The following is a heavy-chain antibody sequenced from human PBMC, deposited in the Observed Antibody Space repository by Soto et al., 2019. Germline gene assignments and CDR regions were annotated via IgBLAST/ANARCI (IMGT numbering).Heavy chain of an antibody. D-gene: IGHD6-19*01. CDR2: ISAYNGNT. Sequence: ASVKVSCKASGYTFTSYGISWVRQAPGQGLEWMGWISAYNGNTNYAQKLQGRVTMTTDTSTSTAYMELRSLRSDDTAVYYCAREVAVGSPTIIAVAEWDYYYGMDVWGQGTTVTVSS. J-gene: IGHJ6*02. CDR3: AREVAVGSPTIIAVAEWDYYYGMDV. CDR1: GYTFTSYG. V-gene: IGHV1-18*01.